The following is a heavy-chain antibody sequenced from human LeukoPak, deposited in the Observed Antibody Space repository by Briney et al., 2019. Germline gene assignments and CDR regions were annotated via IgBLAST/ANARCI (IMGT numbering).Heavy chain of an antibody. CDR1: GFTISPYY. Sequence: GGSLRLSCIASGFTISPYYMGWARQAPGKGLEWVANIDKDAIEKYYVDSVKGRFTISRDNAKNSLRLEMNSLGVEDTAVYYCARGGRSYGFDVWGPGTMVTVSS. CDR2: IDKDAIEK. V-gene: IGHV3-7*01. J-gene: IGHJ3*01. D-gene: IGHD3-10*01. CDR3: ARGGRSYGFDV.